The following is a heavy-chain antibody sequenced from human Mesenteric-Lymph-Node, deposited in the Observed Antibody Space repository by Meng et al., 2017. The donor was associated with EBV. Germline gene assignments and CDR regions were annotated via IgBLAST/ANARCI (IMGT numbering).Heavy chain of an antibody. D-gene: IGHD3-16*01. CDR2: LDLTDGER. Sequence: QVQLGQSGAEVKKPGASVKVSCKVSGYRLSELSMHWVRQAPGKGLEWMGGLDLTDGERIYAQKFQGRVTMTEDTSTDTAYMEMSSLRSEDTAVYYCATGDYGRDVFDYWGQGTLVTVSS. V-gene: IGHV1-24*01. J-gene: IGHJ4*02. CDR3: ATGDYGRDVFDY. CDR1: GYRLSELS.